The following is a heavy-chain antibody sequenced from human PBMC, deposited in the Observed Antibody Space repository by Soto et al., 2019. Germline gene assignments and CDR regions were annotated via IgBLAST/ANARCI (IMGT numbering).Heavy chain of an antibody. CDR2: IGGSGGYK. V-gene: IGHV3-23*01. CDR1: GFFFSSYA. J-gene: IGHJ4*02. Sequence: EVQLLESGGGLVQPGGSLRLSCAASGFFFSSYAMSWVRQAPGKGVECVSGIGGSGGYKSYADSVKGRFTISRDNSKKTLYPQMESLGAEDTAVYYCAKEEAMVSSTFNYFVYWCQGPLVAVSS. CDR3: AKEEAMVSSTFNYFVY. D-gene: IGHD6-13*01.